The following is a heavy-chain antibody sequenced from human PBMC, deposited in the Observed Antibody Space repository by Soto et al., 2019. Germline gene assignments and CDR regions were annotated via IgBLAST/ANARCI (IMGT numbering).Heavy chain of an antibody. V-gene: IGHV1-69*01. J-gene: IGHJ4*02. D-gene: IGHD3-22*01. CDR3: ARDPYYYDSSGYYTDY. CDR1: GGTFSSYA. CDR2: IIPIFGTA. Sequence: QVQLVQSGAEVKKPGSSVKVSCKASGGTFSSYAISWVRQAPGQGLEWMGGIIPIFGTANYAQKFQGRVTITADESPSTAYMELSSLRSEDTAVYYCARDPYYYDSSGYYTDYWGQGTLVTVSS.